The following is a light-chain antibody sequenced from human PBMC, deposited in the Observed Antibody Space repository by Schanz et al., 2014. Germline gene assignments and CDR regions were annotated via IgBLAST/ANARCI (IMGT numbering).Light chain of an antibody. CDR2: RVS. V-gene: IGKV3-20*01. J-gene: IGKJ2*01. Sequence: EIVLTQSPATLSLSPGERATLSCRASQSVGSYLAWYQQKPGQAPRLLLYRVSTRATGIPARFSGSGSGTEFSLTITRLEPEDFAVYYCHQYDIAPFTFGQGTKLEIK. CDR1: QSVGSY. CDR3: HQYDIAPFT.